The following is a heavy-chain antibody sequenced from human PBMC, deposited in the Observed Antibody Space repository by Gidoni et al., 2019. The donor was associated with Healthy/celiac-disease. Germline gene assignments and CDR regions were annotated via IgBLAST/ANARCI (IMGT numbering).Heavy chain of an antibody. CDR1: GGSISSSSYY. Sequence: QLQLQESGPGLVKPSETLSLTCTVSGGSISSSSYYWGWIRQPPGKGLEWIGSIYYSGSTYYNPSLKSRVTISVDTSKNQFSLKLSSVTAADTAVYYCARRKIVVGYFDYWGQGTLVTVSS. V-gene: IGHV4-39*01. CDR3: ARRKIVVGYFDY. CDR2: IYYSGST. D-gene: IGHD3-22*01. J-gene: IGHJ4*02.